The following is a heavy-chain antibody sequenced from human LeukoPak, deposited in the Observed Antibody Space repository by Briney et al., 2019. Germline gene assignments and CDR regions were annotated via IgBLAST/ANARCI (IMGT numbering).Heavy chain of an antibody. Sequence: SETLSLTCTVSGGSISSGGYYWRWIRQHPGKGLEWIGYIYYSGSTYYNPSLKSRVTISVDTSKNQFSLKLSSVTAADTAVYYCAGGEGYYDSSGYYYQVPFFDYWGQGTLVTVSS. CDR3: AGGEGYYDSSGYYYQVPFFDY. CDR2: IYYSGST. CDR1: GGSISSGGYY. D-gene: IGHD3-22*01. J-gene: IGHJ4*02. V-gene: IGHV4-31*03.